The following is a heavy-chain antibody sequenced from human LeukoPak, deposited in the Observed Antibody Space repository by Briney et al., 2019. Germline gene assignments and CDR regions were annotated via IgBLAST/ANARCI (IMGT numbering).Heavy chain of an antibody. CDR3: ARDRSDYGDYFDS. Sequence: GGSLRLSCETSGLMFSTYSMNWVRQAPGKGLEWVSYIDSSSSTKYYADSVTGRFTISRDNAKRSLYLQMNSLRDEDTAVYYCARDRSDYGDYFDSWGQGTLVTVSS. D-gene: IGHD4-17*01. CDR1: GLMFSTYS. J-gene: IGHJ4*02. CDR2: IDSSSSTK. V-gene: IGHV3-48*02.